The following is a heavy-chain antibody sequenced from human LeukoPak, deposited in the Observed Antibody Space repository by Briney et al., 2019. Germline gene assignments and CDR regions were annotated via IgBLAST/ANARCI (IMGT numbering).Heavy chain of an antibody. D-gene: IGHD2-2*01. Sequence: GGSLRLSCAASGFTVSSNYMSWVSQPPRKWLEWVSCIYSGGSTYYADSVKGRFTISRDNAKNSLYLQMNSLRAEDTAVYYCARGPFHCSSTSCYAYGKFFDPWGQGTLVTVSS. CDR3: ARGPFHCSSTSCYAYGKFFDP. CDR1: GFTVSSNY. V-gene: IGHV3-66*01. J-gene: IGHJ5*02. CDR2: IYSGGST.